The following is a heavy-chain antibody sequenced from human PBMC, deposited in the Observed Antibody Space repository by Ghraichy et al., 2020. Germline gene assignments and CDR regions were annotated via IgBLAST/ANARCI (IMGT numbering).Heavy chain of an antibody. D-gene: IGHD2-21*01. Sequence: GGSLRLSCAASGFTFSSYWMSWVRQAPGKGLEWVANIKQDGSEKYYVDSVKGRFTISRDNAKNSLYLQMNSLRAEDTAVYYCARAPHPYVWSGWYFDLWGRGTLVTVSS. CDR3: ARAPHPYVWSGWYFDL. J-gene: IGHJ2*01. CDR1: GFTFSSYW. CDR2: IKQDGSEK. V-gene: IGHV3-7*03.